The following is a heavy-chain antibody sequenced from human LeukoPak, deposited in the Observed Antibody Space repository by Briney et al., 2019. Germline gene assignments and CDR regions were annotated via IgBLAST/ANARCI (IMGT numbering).Heavy chain of an antibody. V-gene: IGHV4-59*08. Sequence: NTSETLSLTCTVSGGSISSYYWSWVRQPPGKGLEWIGYIYYSGSTKYNPSLKGRATISVDTSKNQFSLKLSSVTAADTAVYYCARHKDHYDSSGYYSPSDYWGRGTLVTVSS. CDR2: IYYSGST. D-gene: IGHD3-22*01. CDR1: GGSISSYY. J-gene: IGHJ4*02. CDR3: ARHKDHYDSSGYYSPSDY.